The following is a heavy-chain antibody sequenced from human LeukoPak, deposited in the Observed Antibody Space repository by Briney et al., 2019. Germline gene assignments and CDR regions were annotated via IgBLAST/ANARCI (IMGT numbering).Heavy chain of an antibody. CDR2: IWYDGSNK. J-gene: IGHJ3*02. V-gene: IGHV3-33*01. CDR3: ARDRGAPGAFDI. CDR1: GFTFSSYV. D-gene: IGHD3-16*01. Sequence: GGSLRLSCAASGFTFSSYVMHWVRQAPGKGLEWVAVIWYDGSNKYYADSVKGRFTISRDNSKNTLYLQMNSLRAEDTAVYYCARDRGAPGAFDIWGQGTMVTVSS.